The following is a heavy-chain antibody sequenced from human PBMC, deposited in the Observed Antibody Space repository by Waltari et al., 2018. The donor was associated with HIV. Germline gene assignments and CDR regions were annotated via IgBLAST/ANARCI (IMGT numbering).Heavy chain of an antibody. J-gene: IGHJ5*02. Sequence: QVHLVQSGPEVKKPGASMKVSCKASGYMFTGHYMHWIRQAPGQGLEWMGWINPIRGGTNYAHTLQGRVTMTRAASINTVYMELKSLRYADTAMYYCARESGYQLVRWLDPWGQGTRVTVSS. CDR1: GYMFTGHY. V-gene: IGHV1-2*07. D-gene: IGHD2-2*01. CDR3: ARESGYQLVRWLDP. CDR2: INPIRGGT.